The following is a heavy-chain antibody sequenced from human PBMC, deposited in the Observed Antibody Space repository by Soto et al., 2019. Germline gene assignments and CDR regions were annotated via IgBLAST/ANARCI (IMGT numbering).Heavy chain of an antibody. CDR3: ATIHRINWNDLYYYYYGMDV. Sequence: ASVKVSCKVSGYTLTELSMHWVRQAPGKGLEWMGGFDPEDGETIYAQKFQGRVTMTEDTSTDTAYMELSSLRSEDTAVYYCATIHRINWNDLYYYYYGMDVWGQGTTVTVSS. CDR1: GYTLTELS. V-gene: IGHV1-24*01. J-gene: IGHJ6*02. CDR2: FDPEDGET. D-gene: IGHD1-20*01.